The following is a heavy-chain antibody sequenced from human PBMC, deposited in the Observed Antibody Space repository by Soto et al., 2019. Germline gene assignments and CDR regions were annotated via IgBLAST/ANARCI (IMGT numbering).Heavy chain of an antibody. Sequence: EVQLVESGGGLVKPGGSLRLSCAASGFTFSSYSMNWVRQAPGKGLEWVSSISSSSSYIYYADSVKGRFTISRDNAKNSLYLQMNSLIAEDTAVYYCARGLSNHIAAAGTGWFDPWGQGTLVTVSS. D-gene: IGHD6-13*01. V-gene: IGHV3-21*01. CDR1: GFTFSSYS. CDR3: ARGLSNHIAAAGTGWFDP. J-gene: IGHJ5*02. CDR2: ISSSSSYI.